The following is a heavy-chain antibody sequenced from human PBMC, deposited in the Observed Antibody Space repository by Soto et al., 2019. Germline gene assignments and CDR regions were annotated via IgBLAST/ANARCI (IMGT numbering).Heavy chain of an antibody. D-gene: IGHD5-12*01. CDR1: GGSISSYY. CDR2: IYYSGST. Sequence: SETLSLTCTVSGGSISSYYWSWIRQPPGKGLEWIGYIYYSGSTNYNPSLKSRVTISVDTSKNHFSLKLSSVTAADTAVYYCARVVEMATIFYFDYWGQGTLVTVSS. V-gene: IGHV4-59*01. CDR3: ARVVEMATIFYFDY. J-gene: IGHJ4*02.